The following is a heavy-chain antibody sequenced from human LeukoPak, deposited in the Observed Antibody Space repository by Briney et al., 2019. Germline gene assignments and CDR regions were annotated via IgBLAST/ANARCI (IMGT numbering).Heavy chain of an antibody. J-gene: IGHJ4*02. Sequence: GGSLRLSCAASGFTFSSYSMNWVRQAPGKGLEWVSYISSSSSTIYYADSVKGGFTISRDNAKTSLYLHMNSLRAEDTAVYYCASSWNYNWGQGTLVTVSS. CDR3: ASSWNYN. CDR2: ISSSSSTI. CDR1: GFTFSSYS. D-gene: IGHD1-7*01. V-gene: IGHV3-48*01.